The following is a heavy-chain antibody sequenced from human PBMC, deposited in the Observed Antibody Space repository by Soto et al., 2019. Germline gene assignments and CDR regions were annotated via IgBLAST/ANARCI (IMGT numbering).Heavy chain of an antibody. V-gene: IGHV1-69*13. CDR2: IIPIFGTA. Sequence: SVKVSCKASGGTFSSYAISWVRQAPGQGLEWMGGIIPIFGTANYAQKFQGRVTITADESTSTAYMELSSLRSEDTAVYYCARGDSSSSSRYPDAYYYSYYGMDVWGQGTTVTVSS. D-gene: IGHD6-6*01. CDR3: ARGDSSSSSRYPDAYYYSYYGMDV. J-gene: IGHJ6*02. CDR1: GGTFSSYA.